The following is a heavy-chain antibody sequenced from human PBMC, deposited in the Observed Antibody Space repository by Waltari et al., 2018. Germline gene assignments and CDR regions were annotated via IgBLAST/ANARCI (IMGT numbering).Heavy chain of an antibody. CDR3: ARDRGKGLYLDS. Sequence: WWSWVRQRPGKSLEWLGQIYRTGKTNYNPSLEGRVIVSIDTSNNHLSLKLTSVTAAATAIYYCARDRGKGLYLDSWGQGILVTVSP. CDR1: W. D-gene: IGHD2-15*01. J-gene: IGHJ4*02. V-gene: IGHV4-4*02. CDR2: IYRTGKT.